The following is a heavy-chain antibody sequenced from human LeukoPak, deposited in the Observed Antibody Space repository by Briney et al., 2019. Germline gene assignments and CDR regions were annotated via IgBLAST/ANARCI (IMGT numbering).Heavy chain of an antibody. CDR2: IYYSGST. D-gene: IGHD3-16*02. CDR3: AMRDYDYVWGSYPKDAFDI. J-gene: IGHJ3*02. Sequence: PSETLSLTCTVSGGSISSSSYYWGWIRQPPGKGLEWIGSIYYSGSTYYNPSLKSRVTISVDTSKNQFSLKLSSVTAADTAVYYCAMRDYDYVWGSYPKDAFDIWGQGTMVTVSS. V-gene: IGHV4-39*07. CDR1: GGSISSSSYY.